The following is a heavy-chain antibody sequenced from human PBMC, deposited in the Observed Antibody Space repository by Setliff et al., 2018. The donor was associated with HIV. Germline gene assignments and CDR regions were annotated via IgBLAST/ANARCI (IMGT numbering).Heavy chain of an antibody. CDR3: AREKTLGALDI. CDR1: GYTFTSYA. J-gene: IGHJ3*02. CDR2: INTNTGNP. Sequence: ASVKVSCKASGYTFTSYAMNWVRQAPGQGLEWMGWINTNTGNPTYAQGFTGRFVFSLDTSVSTAFLQICSLKAEDTAVYFCAREKTLGALDIWGQGTMVTVSS. V-gene: IGHV7-4-1*01.